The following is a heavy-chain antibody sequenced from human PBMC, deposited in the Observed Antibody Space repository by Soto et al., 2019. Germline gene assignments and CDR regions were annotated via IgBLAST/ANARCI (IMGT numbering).Heavy chain of an antibody. CDR1: GGSISSYY. J-gene: IGHJ6*02. V-gene: IGHV4-59*01. CDR3: ARDRRDYYDSSGYVNRYPYYYYYYGMDV. CDR2: IYYSGST. D-gene: IGHD3-22*01. Sequence: SETLSLTCTVSGGSISSYYWSWIRQPPGKGLEWIGYIYYSGSTNYNPSLKSRLTISVDTSKNQFSLKLSSVTAADTAVYYCARDRRDYYDSSGYVNRYPYYYYYYGMDVWGQGTTVTVSS.